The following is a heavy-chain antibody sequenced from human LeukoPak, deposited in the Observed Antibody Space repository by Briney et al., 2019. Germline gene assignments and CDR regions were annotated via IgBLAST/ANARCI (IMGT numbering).Heavy chain of an antibody. CDR1: GGSISSSSYY. J-gene: IGHJ4*02. D-gene: IGHD3-10*01. CDR2: ISYSGST. V-gene: IGHV4-39*01. CDR3: ARIHGYYGSGSYPND. Sequence: SETLSLTCTVSGGSISSSSYYWGWIRQPPGKGLEWIGSISYSGSTYYNPSLKSRVTISVDTSKNQFSLKLSSVTAADTAVYCCARIHGYYGSGSYPNDWGQGTLVTVSS.